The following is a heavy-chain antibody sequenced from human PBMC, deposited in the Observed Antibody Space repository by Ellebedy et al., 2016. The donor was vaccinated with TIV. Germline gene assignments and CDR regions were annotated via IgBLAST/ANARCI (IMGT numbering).Heavy chain of an antibody. Sequence: GGSLRLSXAASGFTFSSYSMNWVRQAPGKGLEWVSSISSSSSYIYYADSVKGRFTISRDNAKNSLYLQMNSLRAEDTAVYYCARDHRYPVTPPAFDYWGQGTLVTVSS. V-gene: IGHV3-21*01. J-gene: IGHJ4*02. D-gene: IGHD4-17*01. CDR2: ISSSSSYI. CDR3: ARDHRYPVTPPAFDY. CDR1: GFTFSSYS.